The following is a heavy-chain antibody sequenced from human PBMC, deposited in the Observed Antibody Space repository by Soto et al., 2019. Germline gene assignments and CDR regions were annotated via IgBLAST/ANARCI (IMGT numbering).Heavy chain of an antibody. Sequence: QVQLVQSGAEVKKPGASVKVSCKASGYTFTNYGISWVRQAPGQGLEWMGWINAYNGNTKSAQKLQGRVTLTTDTTTSTAYMELRSLRSHATAVYYCARDAAAGLNDCWGQGTLVTVSS. CDR3: ARDAAAGLNDC. V-gene: IGHV1-18*01. CDR2: INAYNGNT. CDR1: GYTFTNYG. D-gene: IGHD6-13*01. J-gene: IGHJ4*02.